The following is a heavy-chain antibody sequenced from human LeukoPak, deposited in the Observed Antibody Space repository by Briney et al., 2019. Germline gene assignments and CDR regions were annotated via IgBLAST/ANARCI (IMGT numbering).Heavy chain of an antibody. J-gene: IGHJ4*02. CDR1: GGSVSSTTYY. Sequence: SETLSLTCTVSGGSVSSTTYYWSWIRQPPGKGLEWIGEIKHDGSTNYNPSLKSRVTMSLDTSKNQFFLKLNSVTAADTAMYYCTRGFSGVVARDWGQGTLVTVSS. V-gene: IGHV4-39*07. CDR3: TRGFSGVVARD. CDR2: IKHDGST. D-gene: IGHD2-15*01.